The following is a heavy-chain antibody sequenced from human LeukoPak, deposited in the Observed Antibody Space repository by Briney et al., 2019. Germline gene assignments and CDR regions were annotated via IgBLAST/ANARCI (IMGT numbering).Heavy chain of an antibody. CDR2: IYYSGST. V-gene: IGHV4-59*02. CDR3: ARGLTYYFDSSGYYVTDAFDI. Sequence: SETLSLTCTVSGGSVSSYYWSWIRQPPGKGLEWIGYIYYSGSTNYNPSLKSRVTISVDTSKNQFSLKLTSVTAADTAVYYCARGLTYYFDSSGYYVTDAFDIWGQGTMVTVSS. J-gene: IGHJ3*02. CDR1: GGSVSSYY. D-gene: IGHD3-22*01.